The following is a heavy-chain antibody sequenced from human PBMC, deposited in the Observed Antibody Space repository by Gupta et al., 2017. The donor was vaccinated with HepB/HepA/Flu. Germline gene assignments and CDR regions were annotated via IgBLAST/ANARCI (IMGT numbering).Heavy chain of an antibody. CDR3: ARGGPIGRPDSYFDY. CDR2: IYYSGST. J-gene: IGHJ4*02. Sequence: QVQLQESGPGLVKPSETLSLTCTVSGGSISSYYWSWIRQPPGKGLEWIGYIYYSGSTNYNPSLKSRVTISVDTSKNQFSLKLSSVTAADTAVYYCARGGPIGRPDSYFDYWGQGTLVTVSS. D-gene: IGHD1-14*01. CDR1: GGSISSYY. V-gene: IGHV4-59*01.